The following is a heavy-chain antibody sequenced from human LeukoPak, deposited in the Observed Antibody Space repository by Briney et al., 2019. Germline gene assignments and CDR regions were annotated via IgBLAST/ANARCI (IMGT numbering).Heavy chain of an antibody. V-gene: IGHV3-21*01. CDR3: AREYDSSGYYAN. CDR1: GFTFSRSD. D-gene: IGHD3-22*01. Sequence: PGGSLRLSCAASGFTFSRSDMTWVRQAPGKGLEWVSFISSSSTYIYYADSVKGRFTISRDNARNSLYLQMNSLRAEDTAIYYCAREYDSSGYYANWGQGTLVTVSS. J-gene: IGHJ4*02. CDR2: ISSSSTYI.